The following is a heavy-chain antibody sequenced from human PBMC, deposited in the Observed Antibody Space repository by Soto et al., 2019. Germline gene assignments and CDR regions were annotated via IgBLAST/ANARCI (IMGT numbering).Heavy chain of an antibody. Sequence: QVQLVQSGAEVKKPGASVKVSCKASGYTFTSYYMHWVRQAPGQGLEWMGIINPSGGSTSYAQKFQGRVTMTRDTSTSAVYLELSSLRSDATAVYYCARVYPSDTRYGYVGNNWFDPWGQGTLVTVSS. V-gene: IGHV1-46*03. CDR3: ARVYPSDTRYGYVGNNWFDP. CDR1: GYTFTSYY. CDR2: INPSGGST. J-gene: IGHJ5*02. D-gene: IGHD5-18*01.